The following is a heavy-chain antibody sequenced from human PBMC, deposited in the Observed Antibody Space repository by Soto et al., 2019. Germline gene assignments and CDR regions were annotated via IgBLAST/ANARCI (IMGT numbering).Heavy chain of an antibody. J-gene: IGHJ4*01. CDR2: TYYSGST. D-gene: IGHD3-10*01. Sequence: QVQLQESGPGLVKPSQTLSLTCTVSGGSISRADYYWSWIRQHPGKGLEWIGYTYYSGSTYYNPSLKISVSISVDSSEYQFSLKRSSVTAAETAVYFCARYASGTYCPTAFGCWGHGTLFTVSS. V-gene: IGHV4-31*01. CDR1: GGSISRADYY. CDR3: ARYASGTYCPTAFGC.